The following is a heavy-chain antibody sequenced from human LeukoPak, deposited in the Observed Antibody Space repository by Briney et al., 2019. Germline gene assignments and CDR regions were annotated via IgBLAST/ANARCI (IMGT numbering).Heavy chain of an antibody. CDR2: FDPEDGET. D-gene: IGHD1-26*01. V-gene: IGHV1-24*01. CDR1: GYTLTELS. Sequence: ASVKVSCKVSGYTLTELSMHWVRQAPGKGLEWMGGFDPEDGETIYAQKFQGRVTMTEDTSTDTAYMELSSLRSDDTAVYYCARGGGSYPTFDYWGQGTLVTVS. J-gene: IGHJ4*02. CDR3: ARGGGSYPTFDY.